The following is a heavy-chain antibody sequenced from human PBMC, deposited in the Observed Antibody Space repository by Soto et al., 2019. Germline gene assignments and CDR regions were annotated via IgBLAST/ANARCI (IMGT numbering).Heavy chain of an antibody. V-gene: IGHV1-18*01. CDR2: ISAYRSNT. CDR3: AGQYDVLTGYYLEVGY. J-gene: IGHJ4*02. CDR1: GYTFTSYG. D-gene: IGHD3-9*01. Sequence: QVQLVQSGAEVKKPGATVKVSCKASGYTFTSYGISWVPQAPGQGLEWMGWISAYRSNTDYAQKLQGRVTMTTDTTTRTAYMELRSLRSDDTAVYYCAGQYDVLTGYYLEVGYWGQGTLVTVSS.